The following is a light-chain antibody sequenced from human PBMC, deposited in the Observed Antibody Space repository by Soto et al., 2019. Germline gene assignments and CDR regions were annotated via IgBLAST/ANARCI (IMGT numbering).Light chain of an antibody. J-gene: IGKJ1*01. Sequence: ESVLTQSPGTPSLSPGERAALSCRASQSVSSNYLAWYQQKPGQAPRLLIYGASNRATGIPDRFSGSGSGTDFTLTISRLEPEDFAVYYCQQYGSSGTFGQGTKVE. CDR2: GAS. V-gene: IGKV3-20*01. CDR3: QQYGSSGT. CDR1: QSVSSNY.